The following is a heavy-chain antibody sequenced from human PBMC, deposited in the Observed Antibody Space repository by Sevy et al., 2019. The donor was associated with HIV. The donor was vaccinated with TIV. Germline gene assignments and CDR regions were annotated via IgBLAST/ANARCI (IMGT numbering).Heavy chain of an antibody. V-gene: IGHV1-24*01. CDR3: ATTKDYYDSSVYPFDY. CDR2: FDPEDGET. CDR1: GYTLTGFS. Sequence: ASVKVSCKVTGYTLTGFSMHWVRQTPGKGLEWMGTFDPEDGETIYAQKFQGRVIMTEDTSADTAHMDLSSLTSEDTAVYYCATTKDYYDSSVYPFDYWGQGTLVTVSS. J-gene: IGHJ4*02. D-gene: IGHD3-22*01.